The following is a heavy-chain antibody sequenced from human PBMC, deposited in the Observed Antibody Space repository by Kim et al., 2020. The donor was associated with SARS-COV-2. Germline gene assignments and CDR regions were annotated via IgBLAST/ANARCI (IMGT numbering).Heavy chain of an antibody. J-gene: IGHJ4*02. CDR3: ARTPDHDPSGY. Sequence: GGSLRLSCAASGFTFSSYSMNWVRQAPGKGLEWVSSISSGSSYIYYADSVKGRFTISRDNAKNSLYLQMNSLRAEDTAVYYCARTPDHDPSGYWGQGTLVTVSS. D-gene: IGHD1-1*01. CDR1: GFTFSSYS. CDR2: ISSGSSYI. V-gene: IGHV3-21*01.